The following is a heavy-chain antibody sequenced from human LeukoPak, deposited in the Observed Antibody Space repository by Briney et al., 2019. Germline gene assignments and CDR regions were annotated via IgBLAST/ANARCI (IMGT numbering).Heavy chain of an antibody. CDR3: AREGTLSGTMYYFDY. CDR1: GYTFTGYY. D-gene: IGHD1-26*01. J-gene: IGHJ4*02. Sequence: ASVKVSCKASGYTFTGYYMHWVRQAPGQGLEWMGWINPNSGGTNYAQKFQDRVTMTRDTSISTAYMELSRLRSDDTAVYYCAREGTLSGTMYYFDYWGQGTLVTVSS. CDR2: INPNSGGT. V-gene: IGHV1-2*02.